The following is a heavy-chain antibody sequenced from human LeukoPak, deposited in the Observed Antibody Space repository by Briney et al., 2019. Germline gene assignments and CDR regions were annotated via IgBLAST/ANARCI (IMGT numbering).Heavy chain of an antibody. D-gene: IGHD3-22*01. CDR1: GLTFSSYG. J-gene: IGHJ4*02. V-gene: IGHV3-23*01. Sequence: GGSLRLSCAASGLTFSSYGMSWVRQAPGKGLEWVSGISGGGGSTYYADSVKGRFTISRDNSKNTLYLQMNSLRAEDTAVYYCAKDQGMSYYDSSGYDYWGQGTLVTVSS. CDR2: ISGGGGST. CDR3: AKDQGMSYYDSSGYDY.